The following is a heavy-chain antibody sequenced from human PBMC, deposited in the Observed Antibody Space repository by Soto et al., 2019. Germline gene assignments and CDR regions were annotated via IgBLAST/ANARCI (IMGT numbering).Heavy chain of an antibody. CDR2: ISSSGSYI. D-gene: IGHD2-2*01. V-gene: IGHV3-21*01. CDR1: GFTFSSFS. Sequence: GGSLRLSSAASGFTFSSFSMDWVRQAPGKGLEGVSSISSSGSYISYADSVKVRFTLSRDNAKNSLELQMDSLRAEDTAVYYCVRLTSRASYFDSWGQGAPVTVSS. J-gene: IGHJ4*02. CDR3: VRLTSRASYFDS.